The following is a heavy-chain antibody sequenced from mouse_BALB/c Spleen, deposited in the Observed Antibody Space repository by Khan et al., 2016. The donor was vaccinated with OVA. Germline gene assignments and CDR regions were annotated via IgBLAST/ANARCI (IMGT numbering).Heavy chain of an antibody. D-gene: IGHD2-14*01. CDR2: ILYRGST. Sequence: EVQLQESGPSLVKPSQTLSLTCSVTGDSITSTYWFWVRKFPGNKLEYMGYILYRGSTDYNPPLKRRISITRQTSQNQYYLLLYYVTTADTATYFCSASTYRYAFPDCGQGTLVTVSA. CDR1: GDSITSTY. J-gene: IGHJ3*01. CDR3: SASTYRYAFPD. V-gene: IGHV3-8*02.